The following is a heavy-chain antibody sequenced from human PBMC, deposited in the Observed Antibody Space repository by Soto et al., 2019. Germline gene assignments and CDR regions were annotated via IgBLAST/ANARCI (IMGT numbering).Heavy chain of an antibody. J-gene: IGHJ4*02. CDR2: ISGSGGST. D-gene: IGHD3-3*01. Sequence: GGSLRLSCAASGFTFSSYAMSWVRQAPGKGLEWVSAISGSGGSTYYADSVKGRFTISRDNSKNTLYLQMNSLRAEDTAVYYCAKDLGAIFGVVTPFDYWGQRTLDTVSS. V-gene: IGHV3-23*01. CDR3: AKDLGAIFGVVTPFDY. CDR1: GFTFSSYA.